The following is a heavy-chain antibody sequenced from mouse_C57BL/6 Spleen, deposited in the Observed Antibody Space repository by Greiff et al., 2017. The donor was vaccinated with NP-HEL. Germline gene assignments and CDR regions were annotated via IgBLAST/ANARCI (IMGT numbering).Heavy chain of an antibody. CDR3: TAHWDLDY. CDR2: IRLKSDNYAT. D-gene: IGHD4-1*01. J-gene: IGHJ2*01. CDR1: GFTFSNYW. Sequence: EVKLVESGGGLVQPGGSMKLSCVASGFTFSNYWMNWVRQSPEKGLEWVAQIRLKSDNYATHYAESVKGRFTISRDDSKSSVYLQMNNLRAEDTGIYYCTAHWDLDYWGQGTTLTVSS. V-gene: IGHV6-3*01.